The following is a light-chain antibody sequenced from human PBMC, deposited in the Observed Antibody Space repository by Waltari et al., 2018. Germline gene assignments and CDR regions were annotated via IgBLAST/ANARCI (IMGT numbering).Light chain of an antibody. Sequence: DIVLPQCPGTLSLSPGERATLSCRASQSVGRSLAWYQQKPERAPRLLIYATSNRATGIPDRFSASGSGTDFSLTISRLEPEDFALYYCQHYVRLPVTFGQGTKVEVK. CDR1: QSVGRS. CDR3: QHYVRLPVT. V-gene: IGKV3-20*01. CDR2: ATS. J-gene: IGKJ1*01.